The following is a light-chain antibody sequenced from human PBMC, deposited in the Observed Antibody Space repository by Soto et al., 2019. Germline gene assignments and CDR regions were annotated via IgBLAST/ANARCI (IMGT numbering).Light chain of an antibody. V-gene: IGKV1-33*01. CDR2: DAS. CDR3: QQYDNLLT. J-gene: IGKJ5*01. Sequence: DIQMTQSPSSLCASVGYSVTITCQAIQDISNYLNWYQQKPGKAPKLLIYDASNLETGVPSRFSGSGSGTDFTFTISSLQPEDIATYYCQQYDNLLTFGQGTRLEIK. CDR1: QDISNY.